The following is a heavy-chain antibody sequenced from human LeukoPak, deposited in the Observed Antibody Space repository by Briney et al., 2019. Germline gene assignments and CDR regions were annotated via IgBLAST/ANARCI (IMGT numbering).Heavy chain of an antibody. Sequence: IVEINHSGSTNYNPSLKSRVTISVDTSKNQFSLKLSSVTAADTAVYYCARVVATTSPYFDYWGQGTLVTVSS. CDR2: INHSGST. CDR3: ARVVATTSPYFDY. J-gene: IGHJ4*02. D-gene: IGHD5-12*01. V-gene: IGHV4-34*01.